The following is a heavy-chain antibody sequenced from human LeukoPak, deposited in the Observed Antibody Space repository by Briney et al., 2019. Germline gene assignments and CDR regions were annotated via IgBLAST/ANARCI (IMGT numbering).Heavy chain of an antibody. CDR2: ISSSGSTI. D-gene: IGHD3-10*02. Sequence: GGSLRLSCAASGFTFSSYELNRVRQAPGKGLEWVSYISSSGSTIYYADSVKGRFTISRDNAKNSLYLQMNSLRAEDTAVYYCAELGITMIGGVWGKGTTVTISS. V-gene: IGHV3-48*03. CDR1: GFTFSSYE. J-gene: IGHJ6*04. CDR3: AELGITMIGGV.